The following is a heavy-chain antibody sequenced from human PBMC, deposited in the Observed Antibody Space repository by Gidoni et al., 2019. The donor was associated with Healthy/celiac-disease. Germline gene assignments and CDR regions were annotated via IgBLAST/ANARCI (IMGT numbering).Heavy chain of an antibody. CDR2: ISYDGSNK. CDR1: GFPFSSYA. D-gene: IGHD3-10*01. V-gene: IGHV3-30-3*01. J-gene: IGHJ6*02. CDR3: ARDGVRSYGMDV. Sequence: QVQLVESGGGVVQPGRSLRLSCAASGFPFSSYAMHWVRQAPGKGLEWVAVISYDGSNKYYADSVKGRFTISRDNSKNTLYLQMNSLRAEDTAVYYCARDGVRSYGMDVWGQGTTVTVSS.